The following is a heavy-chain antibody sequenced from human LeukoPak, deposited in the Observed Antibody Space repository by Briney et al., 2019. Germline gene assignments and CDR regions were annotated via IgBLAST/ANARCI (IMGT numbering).Heavy chain of an antibody. D-gene: IGHD1-26*01. CDR1: GGSISSGSYY. CDR3: ARAGGPSAFDI. J-gene: IGHJ3*02. Sequence: PSETLSLTCTVSGGSISSGSYYWSWIRQPAGKGLEWIGRIYTSGSTNYNPSLKSRVTISVDTSKNQFSLKLSSVTAADTAVYYCARAGGPSAFDIWGQGTMVTVSS. V-gene: IGHV4-61*02. CDR2: IYTSGST.